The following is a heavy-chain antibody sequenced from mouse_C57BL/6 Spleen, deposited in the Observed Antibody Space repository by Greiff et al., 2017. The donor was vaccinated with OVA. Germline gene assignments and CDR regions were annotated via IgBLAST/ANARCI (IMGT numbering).Heavy chain of an antibody. D-gene: IGHD1-1*01. CDR3: ARERFITTVVALYYFDY. V-gene: IGHV5-4*01. CDR1: GFTFSSYA. CDR2: ISDGGSYT. J-gene: IGHJ2*01. Sequence: EVHLVESGGGLVKPGGSLKLSCAASGFTFSSYAMSWVRQTPEKRLEWVATISDGGSYTYYPDNVKGRFTISRDNAKNNLYLQMSHLKSEDTAMYYCARERFITTVVALYYFDYWGQGTTLTVSS.